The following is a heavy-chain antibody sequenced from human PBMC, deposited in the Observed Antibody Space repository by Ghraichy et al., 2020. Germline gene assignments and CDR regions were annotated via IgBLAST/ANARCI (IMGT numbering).Heavy chain of an antibody. J-gene: IGHJ6*03. V-gene: IGHV2-70*11. Sequence: GPTLVKPTQTLTLTCTLSGSSLSTNGMCVSWIRQPPGKALEWLARIDWDDDKYYSTSLKTRLTISKDTSKNQVVLTMTNMDPVDTATYYCARHIITTPFFYMDVWGKGTAVTVSS. CDR1: GSSLSTNGMC. CDR2: IDWDDDK. D-gene: IGHD3-22*01. CDR3: ARHIITTPFFYMDV.